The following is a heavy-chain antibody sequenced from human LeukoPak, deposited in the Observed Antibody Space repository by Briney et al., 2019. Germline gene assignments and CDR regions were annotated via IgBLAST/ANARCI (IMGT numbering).Heavy chain of an antibody. V-gene: IGHV3-23*01. CDR2: ISGSGGST. CDR1: GFTFSSYG. CDR3: AKNSGGTCYSHLDY. J-gene: IGHJ4*02. Sequence: GGSLRLSCAASGFTFSSYGMTWVRQAPGKGLEWVSGISGSGGSTYYEDSVKGRFTISRDNSKNTLYLQMNSLKAEDTAVYYCAKNSGGTCYSHLDYWGQGTLVTVSS. D-gene: IGHD2-15*01.